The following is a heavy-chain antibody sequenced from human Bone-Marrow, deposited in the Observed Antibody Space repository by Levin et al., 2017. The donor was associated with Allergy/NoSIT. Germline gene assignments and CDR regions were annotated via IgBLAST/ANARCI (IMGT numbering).Heavy chain of an antibody. CDR1: GYTFTSYG. D-gene: IGHD3-16*02. J-gene: IGHJ4*02. Sequence: ASVKVSCKASGYTFTSYGISWVRQAPGQGLEWMGWISAYNGNTNYAQKLQGRVTMTTDTSTSTAYMELRSLRSDDTAVYYCAREQPMITFGGVIVIPDYWGQGTLVTVSS. CDR3: AREQPMITFGGVIVIPDY. CDR2: ISAYNGNT. V-gene: IGHV1-18*01.